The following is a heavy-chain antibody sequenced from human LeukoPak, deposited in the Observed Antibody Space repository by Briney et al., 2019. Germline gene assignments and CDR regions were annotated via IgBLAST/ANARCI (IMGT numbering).Heavy chain of an antibody. Sequence: QPGGSLRLSCAASGFTFSSYAMIWVRQAPGKGLEWVSAISGSGGSTYYADSVKGRFTISTDNSKTTLYLQMNSLRAEDTAVYYCAKSSSYDFWSGYYPYWGQGTLVTVSS. V-gene: IGHV3-23*01. CDR2: ISGSGGST. CDR3: AKSSSYDFWSGYYPY. CDR1: GFTFSSYA. D-gene: IGHD3-3*01. J-gene: IGHJ4*02.